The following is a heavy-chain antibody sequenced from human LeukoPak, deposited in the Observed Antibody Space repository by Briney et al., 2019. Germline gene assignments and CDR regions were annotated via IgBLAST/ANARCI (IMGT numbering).Heavy chain of an antibody. J-gene: IGHJ4*02. Sequence: GGSLRLSCAASGFTVSSNYMSWVRQAPGKGLEWVSVIYSGGSTYYADSVKGRFTISRDNSKNTLYLQMNSLRAVDTAVYYCARDLLRYSSGLDYWGQGTLVTVSS. CDR2: IYSGGST. V-gene: IGHV3-66*01. CDR1: GFTVSSNY. CDR3: ARDLLRYSSGLDY. D-gene: IGHD6-19*01.